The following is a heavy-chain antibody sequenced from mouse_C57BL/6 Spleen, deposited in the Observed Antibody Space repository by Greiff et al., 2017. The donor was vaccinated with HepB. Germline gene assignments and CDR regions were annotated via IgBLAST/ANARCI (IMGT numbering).Heavy chain of an antibody. CDR3: GRRGGNYWYFDV. V-gene: IGHV5-17*01. CDR1: GFTFSDYG. D-gene: IGHD2-1*01. Sequence: EVKLVESGGGLVKPGGSLKLSCAASGFTFSDYGMHWVRQAPEKGLEWVAYISSGSSIIYYADTVKGRFTISRDNAKNTLFLQMTSLRSEDTAMYYCGRRGGNYWYFDVWGTGTTVTVSS. CDR2: ISSGSSII. J-gene: IGHJ1*03.